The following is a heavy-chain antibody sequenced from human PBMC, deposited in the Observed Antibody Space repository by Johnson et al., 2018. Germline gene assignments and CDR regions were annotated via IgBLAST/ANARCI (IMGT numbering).Heavy chain of an antibody. D-gene: IGHD1-1*01. Sequence: VQLVQSGGGLVQPGGSLRLSCAASGFTFSSYDMHWVRQATGKGLEWVSAIGTAGDTYYPGSVKGRFTIPRENAKNSLYLQMNSLGAGDTAVYYWARDPSDGTYGMDVWGQGTTVTGSS. J-gene: IGHJ6*02. CDR2: IGTAGDT. CDR1: GFTFSSYD. V-gene: IGHV3-13*01. CDR3: ARDPSDGTYGMDV.